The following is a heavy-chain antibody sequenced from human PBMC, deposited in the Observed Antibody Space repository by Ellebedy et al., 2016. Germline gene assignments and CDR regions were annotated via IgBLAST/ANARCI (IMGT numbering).Heavy chain of an antibody. CDR1: GGSISSYH. D-gene: IGHD2-2*01. Sequence: SETLSLTXTVPGGSISSYHWSWIRQPAGKGLEWIGRIYTTGSTNYNPSLRSRVTMSLDTSKNQFSLKLSSVTAADTAVYYCARESYVGLVPAADDYYYYGMDGWGQGTTVTVSS. CDR2: IYTTGST. V-gene: IGHV4-4*07. J-gene: IGHJ6*02. CDR3: ARESYVGLVPAADDYYYYGMDG.